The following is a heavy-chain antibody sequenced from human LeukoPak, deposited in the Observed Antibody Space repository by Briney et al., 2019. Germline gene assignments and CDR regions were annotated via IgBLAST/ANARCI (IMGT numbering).Heavy chain of an antibody. J-gene: IGHJ4*02. CDR3: ARDPVSV. CDR1: RFSFSIYW. D-gene: IGHD3-16*02. CDR2: IKQDGSEK. V-gene: IGHV3-7*04. Sequence: GGSLRLSCAASRFSFSIYWMNWVRQAPGKGLEWVANIKQDGSEKYYVDSVKGRFTISRDNAKNSLYLQMNSLRAEDTAVYYCARDPVSVWGQGTLVTVSS.